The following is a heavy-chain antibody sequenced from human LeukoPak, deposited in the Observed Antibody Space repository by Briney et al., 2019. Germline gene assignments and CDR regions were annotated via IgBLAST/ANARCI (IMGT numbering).Heavy chain of an antibody. J-gene: IGHJ4*02. CDR1: GFTFNSYG. V-gene: IGHV3-30*03. Sequence: GGSLRLSCVTSGFTFNSYGFYWVRQAPGKGLEWVAVISYDGSKRYYADSVKGRFTISRDTSNKTAYLEMNSLRVDDTAVYYCARGVISRQMITLGLGFWGQGTLVTVSS. CDR2: ISYDGSKR. CDR3: ARGVISRQMITLGLGF. D-gene: IGHD1-20*01.